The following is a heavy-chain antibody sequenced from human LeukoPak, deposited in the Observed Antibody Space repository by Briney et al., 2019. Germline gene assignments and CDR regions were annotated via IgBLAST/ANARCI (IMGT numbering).Heavy chain of an antibody. D-gene: IGHD1-1*01. CDR3: TRDRGAYNLYDY. J-gene: IGHJ4*02. CDR2: IRSKAYGETA. V-gene: IGHV3-49*04. CDR1: GFTFNYAW. Sequence: GSLRLSCAASGFTFNYAWMSWVRQAPGKGLEWVGLIRSKAYGETADYAASVKGRFTISRDDSKAIAYLQMNSLKTEDTAVYNCTRDRGAYNLYDYWGQGTLVTVSS.